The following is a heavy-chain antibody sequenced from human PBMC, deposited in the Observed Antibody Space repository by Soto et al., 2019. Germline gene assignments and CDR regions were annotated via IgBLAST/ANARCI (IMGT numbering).Heavy chain of an antibody. Sequence: GGFLSLSCVAYGLTVSGKKYMAWVRQAPGKGPEWLSGVYDLDGTYYADSVRGRFTTSRDNSKNTLYLQMNSLRAEDTAVYYCAIFLTGTAWLRALSPWGQGTLLTVAS. D-gene: IGHD1-20*01. CDR2: VYDLDGT. CDR1: GLTVSGKKY. CDR3: AIFLTGTAWLRALSP. J-gene: IGHJ5*02. V-gene: IGHV3-53*01.